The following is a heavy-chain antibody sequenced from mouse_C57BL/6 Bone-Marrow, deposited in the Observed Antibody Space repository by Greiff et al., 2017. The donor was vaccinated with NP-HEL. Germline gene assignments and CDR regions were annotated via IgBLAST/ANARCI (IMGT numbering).Heavy chain of an antibody. J-gene: IGHJ4*01. CDR1: GYAFSSSW. V-gene: IGHV1-82*01. CDR3: ARNQLRPYYYAMDY. CDR2: IYPGDGDT. D-gene: IGHD3-2*02. Sequence: VKLQESGPELVKPGASVKISCKASGYAFSSSWMNWVKQRPGKGLEWIGRIYPGDGDTNYNGKFKGKATLTADKSSSTAYMQLSSLTSEDSAVYFCARNQLRPYYYAMDYWGQGTSVTVSS.